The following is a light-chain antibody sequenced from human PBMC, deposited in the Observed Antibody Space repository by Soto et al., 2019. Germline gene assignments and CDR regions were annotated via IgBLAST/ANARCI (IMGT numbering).Light chain of an antibody. CDR2: DAS. V-gene: IGKV3-11*01. CDR1: QSVSKY. J-gene: IGKJ5*01. CDR3: QQRSNWPIT. Sequence: EIVLTQSPATLSLSPGDRATLSCRTSQSVSKYFACYQQKPGRAPRLLIYDASRRASGIPARFIGSGSGTDFTLTISSLEPEDFAICYCQQRSNWPITFGQGTRLEIK.